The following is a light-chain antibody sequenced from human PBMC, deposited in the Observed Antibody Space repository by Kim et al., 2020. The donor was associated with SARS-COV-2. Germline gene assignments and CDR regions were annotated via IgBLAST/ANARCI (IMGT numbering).Light chain of an antibody. Sequence: QSALTQPPSASGSLGQSVTISCTGTSSDVGGYNYVPWYQQHPGKAPKLMIYGVNKRPSGVPDRFSGSKSGNTASLTVSGLQADDEADYYCSSYAGSNNLGVFGTGTKVTVL. CDR3: SSYAGSNNLGV. CDR2: GVN. CDR1: SSDVGGYNY. V-gene: IGLV2-8*01. J-gene: IGLJ1*01.